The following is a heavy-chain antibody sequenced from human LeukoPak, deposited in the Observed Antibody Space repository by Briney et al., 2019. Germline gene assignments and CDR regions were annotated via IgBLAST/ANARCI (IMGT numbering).Heavy chain of an antibody. V-gene: IGHV3-23*01. D-gene: IGHD1-14*01. Sequence: GGSLRLSCAASGFTFSSHAMTWVRQAPGKGLEWGSSITGSGGSTFYAASVKGRFTISRDNSKNTLYLQMNSLRAEDTAVYYCAKLGISDGIDYWGQGTLVIVSS. CDR3: AKLGISDGIDY. J-gene: IGHJ4*02. CDR2: ITGSGGST. CDR1: GFTFSSHA.